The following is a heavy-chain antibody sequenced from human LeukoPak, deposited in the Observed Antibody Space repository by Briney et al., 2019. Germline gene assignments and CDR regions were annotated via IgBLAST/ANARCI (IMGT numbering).Heavy chain of an antibody. V-gene: IGHV3-30*04. J-gene: IGHJ4*02. Sequence: GGSLRLSCAASGFTFSTNAMHWVRQAPGKGLEWVSVISYDGSIKYYADSVKGRFTISRDNSKNTLYLQMNSLRAEDTAVYYCAKDQLGVRGVIITPLFDYWGQGTLVTVSS. CDR3: AKDQLGVRGVIITPLFDY. D-gene: IGHD3-10*01. CDR2: ISYDGSIK. CDR1: GFTFSTNA.